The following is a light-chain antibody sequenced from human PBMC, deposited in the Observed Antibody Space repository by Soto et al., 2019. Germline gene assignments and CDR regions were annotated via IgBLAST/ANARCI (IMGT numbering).Light chain of an antibody. V-gene: IGLV2-14*01. CDR1: SSDVGGYNY. CDR2: EVS. Sequence: QSVLTQPASVSGSPGQSITISCTGTSSDVGGYNYVSWYQQHPGKAPKLMIYEVSNRPSGVSNRFSGSKSGNTASLTISGLQAEDEADYYCSSYTSSSTFYVFGPGTKVTVL. CDR3: SSYTSSSTFYV. J-gene: IGLJ1*01.